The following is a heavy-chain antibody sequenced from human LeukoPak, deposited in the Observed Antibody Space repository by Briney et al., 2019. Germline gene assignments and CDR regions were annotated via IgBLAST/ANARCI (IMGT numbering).Heavy chain of an antibody. Sequence: PSETLSLTCAVSGGSISSGCYSWSWIRQPPGKGLEWIGYIYHSGSTYYNPSLKSRVTISVDRSKNQFSLKLSSVTAADTAVYYCARDRQWELLYYWGQGTLVTVSS. D-gene: IGHD1-26*01. V-gene: IGHV4-30-2*01. J-gene: IGHJ4*02. CDR3: ARDRQWELLYY. CDR1: GGSISSGCYS. CDR2: IYHSGST.